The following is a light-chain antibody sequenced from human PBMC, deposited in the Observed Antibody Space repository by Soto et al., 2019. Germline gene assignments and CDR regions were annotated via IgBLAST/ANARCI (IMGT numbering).Light chain of an antibody. Sequence: EVVMTQSPLSLPVTLGQPASISCRSNQSLVHSDGIAYFSWFQQRPGRSPRRLIYKVSNRDSGVPARFSGSGSGTDFALKISRVEAEHVGVYYCMQGTHWPITFGQGTRLEI. CDR3: MQGTHWPIT. CDR2: KVS. J-gene: IGKJ5*01. V-gene: IGKV2-30*02. CDR1: QSLVHSDGIAY.